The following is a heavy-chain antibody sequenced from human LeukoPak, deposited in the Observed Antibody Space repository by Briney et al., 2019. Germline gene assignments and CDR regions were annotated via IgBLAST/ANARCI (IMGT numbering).Heavy chain of an antibody. CDR3: AKVPYRYFGSGSYQFDY. Sequence: GGSLRLSCAASGFTFGSYAMTWVRQAPGKGLEWVSAISGSGSATYYADSAKGRFTISRDNSKNTVYLQMNSLRAEDTAVFYCAKVPYRYFGSGSYQFDYWGQGTLVTVSS. D-gene: IGHD3-10*01. V-gene: IGHV3-23*01. CDR1: GFTFGSYA. CDR2: ISGSGSAT. J-gene: IGHJ4*02.